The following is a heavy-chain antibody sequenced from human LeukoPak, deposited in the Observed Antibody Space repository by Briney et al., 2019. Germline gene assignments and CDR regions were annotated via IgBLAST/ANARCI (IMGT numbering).Heavy chain of an antibody. J-gene: IGHJ6*02. CDR1: GFTFSNFA. CDR2: IYSGGST. D-gene: IGHD1-26*01. CDR3: ARGVGATTYYYYGMDV. Sequence: PGGSLRLSCAASGFTFSNFAMSWVRQAPGKGLEWVSVIYSGGSTYYADSVKGRFTISRDNSKNTLYLQMNSLRAEDTAEYYCARGVGATTYYYYGMDVWGQGTTVTVSS. V-gene: IGHV3-66*01.